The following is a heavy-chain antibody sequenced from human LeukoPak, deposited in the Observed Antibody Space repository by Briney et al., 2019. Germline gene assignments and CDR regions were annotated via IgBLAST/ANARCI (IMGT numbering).Heavy chain of an antibody. Sequence: SETLSLTCTVSGGSISSYYWSWIRQPPGKGLEWIGYIYYSGSTNYNPSLKSRVTISVDTSKNQFSLKLSSVTAADTAVYYCARDRCSGGSCYSVGPWFDPWGQGTLVTVSS. CDR3: ARDRCSGGSCYSVGPWFDP. CDR1: GGSISSYY. D-gene: IGHD2-15*01. J-gene: IGHJ5*02. V-gene: IGHV4-59*01. CDR2: IYYSGST.